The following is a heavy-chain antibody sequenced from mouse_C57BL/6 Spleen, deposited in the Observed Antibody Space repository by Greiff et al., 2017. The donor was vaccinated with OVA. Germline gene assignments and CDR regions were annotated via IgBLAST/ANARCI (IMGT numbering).Heavy chain of an antibody. CDR2: INSDGGST. V-gene: IGHV5-2*01. CDR3: ARQGLTGTWYFDV. J-gene: IGHJ1*03. Sequence: DVKLVESGGGLVQPGESLKLSCESNEYEFPSHDMSWVRKTPEKRLELVAAINSDGGSTYYPDTMERRFIISRDNTKKTLYLQMSSLRSEDTALYYCARQGLTGTWYFDVWGTGTTVTVSS. CDR1: EYEFPSHD. D-gene: IGHD4-1*01.